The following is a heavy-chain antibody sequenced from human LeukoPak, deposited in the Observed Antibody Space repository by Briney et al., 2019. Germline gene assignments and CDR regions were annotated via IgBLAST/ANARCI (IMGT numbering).Heavy chain of an antibody. Sequence: SQTLSLTCTVSGGSISSGGYYWSWIRQHPGKGLEWIGYIYYSGSTYYNPSLKSRVTISVDTSKNQFSLKLSSVTAADTAVYYCARGAQTYYDYVWGSYRYFDYWGQGTLVTVSS. V-gene: IGHV4-31*03. J-gene: IGHJ4*02. CDR2: IYYSGST. D-gene: IGHD3-16*02. CDR3: ARGAQTYYDYVWGSYRYFDY. CDR1: GGSISSGGYY.